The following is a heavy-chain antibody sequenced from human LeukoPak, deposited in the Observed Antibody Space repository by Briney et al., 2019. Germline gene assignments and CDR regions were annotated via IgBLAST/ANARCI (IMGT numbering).Heavy chain of an antibody. Sequence: PSETLSLTCAVYGGSFSGYYWSWIRQPPGKGLEWIGEINHSGSTNYNPSLKSRVTISVDTSKNQFSLKRSSVTATDTAVYYCARGITIGYYYMDVWGKGTTVTVSS. V-gene: IGHV4-34*01. CDR2: INHSGST. CDR3: ARGITIGYYYMDV. CDR1: GGSFSGYY. J-gene: IGHJ6*03. D-gene: IGHD3-3*01.